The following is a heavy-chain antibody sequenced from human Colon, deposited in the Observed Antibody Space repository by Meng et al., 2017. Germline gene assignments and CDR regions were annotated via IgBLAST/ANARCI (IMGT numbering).Heavy chain of an antibody. CDR3: AKNGEGYYFDY. CDR2: ISNSGSNT. D-gene: IGHD3-10*01. J-gene: IGHJ4*02. Sequence: GESLKISCAASRFTFSIYAMNWVRQAPGKGLEWVSGISNSGSNTYYADSVKGRFTISRDNSKNTVYLQMNSLRAEDTAVYYCAKNGEGYYFDYWGQGTPVTVSS. CDR1: RFTFSIYA. V-gene: IGHV3-23*01.